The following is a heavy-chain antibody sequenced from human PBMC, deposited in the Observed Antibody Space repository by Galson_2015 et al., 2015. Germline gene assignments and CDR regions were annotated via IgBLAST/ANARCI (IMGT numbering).Heavy chain of an antibody. J-gene: IGHJ3*02. CDR1: GYTFTGYY. V-gene: IGHV1-2*06. Sequence: SVKVSCKASGYTFTGYYMHWVRQAPGQGLEWMGRINPNSGGTNYAQKFQGRVTMTRDTSISTAYMELSRLRSDDTAVYYCARTYYDILTGYYNAFDIWGQGTMVTVSS. D-gene: IGHD3-9*01. CDR3: ARTYYDILTGYYNAFDI. CDR2: INPNSGGT.